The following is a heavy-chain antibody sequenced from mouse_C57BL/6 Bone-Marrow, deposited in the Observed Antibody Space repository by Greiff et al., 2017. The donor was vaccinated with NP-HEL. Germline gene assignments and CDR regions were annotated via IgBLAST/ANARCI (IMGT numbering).Heavy chain of an antibody. J-gene: IGHJ3*01. V-gene: IGHV5-4*01. CDR2: ISDGGSYT. CDR3: AREEANGYLWFAY. Sequence: EVQRVESGGGLVKPGGSLKLSCAASGFTFSSYAMSWVRQTPEKRLEWVATISDGGSYTYYPDNVKGRFTISRDNAKNNLYLQMSHLKSEDTAMYYCAREEANGYLWFAYWGQGTLVTVSA. CDR1: GFTFSSYA. D-gene: IGHD2-2*01.